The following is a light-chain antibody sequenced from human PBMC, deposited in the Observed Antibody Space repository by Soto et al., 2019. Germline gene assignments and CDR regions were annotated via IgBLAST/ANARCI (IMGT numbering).Light chain of an antibody. V-gene: IGKV3-11*01. J-gene: IGKJ5*01. Sequence: EIVLTQSPATLSLSPGERATLSCRASQSVSSNLAWYQQKPGQAPRLLIYDASNRATGIPARFSGSGSGTDFTLTISSLEPEDFAVYYCHQRSNWPITFGQGTRLEIK. CDR3: HQRSNWPIT. CDR1: QSVSSN. CDR2: DAS.